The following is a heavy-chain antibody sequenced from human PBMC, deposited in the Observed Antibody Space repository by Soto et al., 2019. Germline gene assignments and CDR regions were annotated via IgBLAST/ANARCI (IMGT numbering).Heavy chain of an antibody. D-gene: IGHD1-1*01. Sequence: VQLVESGGGSVQPGGSLRLSCAASGFTFSSYWMHWVRQPPGKGLVWVSRINRDGSSTNYADSVKGRFTISRDNAKNTLYLQINSLRAEDTAVYYCARDNWNSYWGQGTLVTVSS. CDR2: INRDGSST. V-gene: IGHV3-74*01. J-gene: IGHJ4*02. CDR1: GFTFSSYW. CDR3: ARDNWNSY.